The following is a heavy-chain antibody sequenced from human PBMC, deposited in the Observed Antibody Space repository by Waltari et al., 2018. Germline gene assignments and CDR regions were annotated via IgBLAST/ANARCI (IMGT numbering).Heavy chain of an antibody. Sequence: QLQLQESGPGLVRPSGTLSLICAVSGDSMGSTDCWSWVRQSPGKGLEWIGQVRGDGRTNYNPSFAGRVIISLDTSTHHFALEVTSATAADTALYYCARDRGRGLYLDTWGQGILVTVAP. CDR3: ARDRGRGLYLDT. V-gene: IGHV4-4*02. CDR2: VRGDGRT. D-gene: IGHD2-15*01. J-gene: IGHJ4*02. CDR1: GDSMGSTDC.